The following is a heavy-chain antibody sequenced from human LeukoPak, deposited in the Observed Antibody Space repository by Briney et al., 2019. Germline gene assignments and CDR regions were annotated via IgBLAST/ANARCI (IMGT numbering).Heavy chain of an antibody. CDR3: ARESTYYDSSGQVPFDY. V-gene: IGHV3-48*01. D-gene: IGHD3-22*01. CDR2: ISSSSSTI. CDR1: GFTFSTYS. J-gene: IGHJ4*02. Sequence: QAGGSLRLSCAASGFTFSTYSMNWVRQAPGKGLEWVSYISSSSSTIYYADSVKGRFTISRDNAKNSLYLQMNSLRAEDTAVYYCARESTYYDSSGQVPFDYWGQGTLVTVSS.